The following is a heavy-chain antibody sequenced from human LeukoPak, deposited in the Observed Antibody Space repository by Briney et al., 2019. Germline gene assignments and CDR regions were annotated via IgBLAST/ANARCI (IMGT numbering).Heavy chain of an antibody. Sequence: ASVKVSCKASGYTFTGYYMHWVRQAPGQGLEWMGWINPNSGGTNYAQKFQGWVTMTRDTSIGTAYMELSRLRSDDTAVYYCARGTSGWAPKYNWFDPWGQGTLVTVSS. CDR2: INPNSGGT. J-gene: IGHJ5*02. D-gene: IGHD6-19*01. CDR3: ARGTSGWAPKYNWFDP. CDR1: GYTFTGYY. V-gene: IGHV1-2*04.